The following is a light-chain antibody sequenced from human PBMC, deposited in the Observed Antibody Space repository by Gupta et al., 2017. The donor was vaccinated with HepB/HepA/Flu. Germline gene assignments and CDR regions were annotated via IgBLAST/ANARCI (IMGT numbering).Light chain of an antibody. J-gene: IGLJ1*01. CDR1: SSNIGSSY. Sequence: QSVLTQPPSASGTPGQRVTISCSGSSSNIGSSYVYWIQQLPGTAPKLLIYRATQRPSGVPDRFSGSKAGASASLAISGLRSEDEGDYYCAAWDDSLSAYVFGTGTKVAGL. V-gene: IGLV1-47*01. CDR2: RAT. CDR3: AAWDDSLSAYV.